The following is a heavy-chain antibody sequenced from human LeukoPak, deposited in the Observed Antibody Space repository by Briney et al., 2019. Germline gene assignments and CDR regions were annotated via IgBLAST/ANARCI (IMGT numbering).Heavy chain of an antibody. CDR2: IVPSDLYT. V-gene: IGHV5-10-1*01. J-gene: IGHJ4*02. Sequence: GESLKISFTGPAYGFTRYCITCVRPMPLQGREWMGRIVPSDLYTNYSPSFQGHVIISSDKSISTVYLQSSSVKAADTAMYYCATRRPGIAVDGHDFWGRGTLVTVSS. D-gene: IGHD6-19*01. CDR1: AYGFTRYC. CDR3: ATRRPGIAVDGHDF.